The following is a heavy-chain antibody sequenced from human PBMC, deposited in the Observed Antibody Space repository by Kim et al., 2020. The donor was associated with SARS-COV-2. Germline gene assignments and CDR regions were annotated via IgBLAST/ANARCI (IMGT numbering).Heavy chain of an antibody. Sequence: SETLSLTCTVSGGSISSSSYYWGWIRQPPGKGLEWIGSIYYSGSTYYNPSLKSRVTISVDTSKNHFSLKLSSVTAADTAVYYCATITMVRGDIGSYFDYWGQGTLVTVSS. CDR2: IYYSGST. CDR1: GGSISSSSYY. V-gene: IGHV4-39*01. J-gene: IGHJ4*02. CDR3: ATITMVRGDIGSYFDY. D-gene: IGHD3-10*01.